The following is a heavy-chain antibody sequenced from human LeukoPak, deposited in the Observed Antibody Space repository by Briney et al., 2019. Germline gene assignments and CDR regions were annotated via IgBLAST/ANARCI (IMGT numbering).Heavy chain of an antibody. CDR1: GFTFSSYW. CDR2: INSDGSST. D-gene: IGHD6-19*01. Sequence: GGSLRLSCAASGFTFSSYWMHWVRQAPGRGLVWVSRINSDGSSTRYADSVKGRFTISRDNSQNTVFLQMNSLRAEDTAVYYCARQYISGWFFDYWGQGALVTVYS. CDR3: ARQYISGWFFDY. V-gene: IGHV3-74*01. J-gene: IGHJ4*02.